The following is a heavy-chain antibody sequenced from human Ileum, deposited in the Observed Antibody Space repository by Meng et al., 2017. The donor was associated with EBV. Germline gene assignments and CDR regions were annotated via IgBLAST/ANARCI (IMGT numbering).Heavy chain of an antibody. CDR3: ARASYGSGSPLGESWFDP. D-gene: IGHD3-10*01. CDR2: IHTSGST. Sequence: VQPQEAGPRLVSPSQTLSPTCTGSCGSFRSGGYYWSLIRQHPGNGLEWIWYIHTSGSTYYNPSLRSRLTVSVDTSKNQFSLKLSSVTAADTAVYYCARASYGSGSPLGESWFDPWGQGTLVTVSS. V-gene: IGHV4-31*03. CDR1: CGSFRSGGYY. J-gene: IGHJ5*02.